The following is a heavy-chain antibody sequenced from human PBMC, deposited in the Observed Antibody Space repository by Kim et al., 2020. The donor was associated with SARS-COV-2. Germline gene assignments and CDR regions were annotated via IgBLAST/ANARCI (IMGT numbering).Heavy chain of an antibody. Sequence: GGSLRLSCAASGFTFSSYEMNWVRQAPGKGLEWVSYISSSGSTIYYADSVKGRFTISRGNAKNSLYLQMNSLRAEDTAVYYCARTYSNSYSYYGMDVWGQGTTVTVSS. CDR2: ISSSGSTI. CDR3: ARTYSNSYSYYGMDV. D-gene: IGHD2-21*01. CDR1: GFTFSSYE. J-gene: IGHJ6*02. V-gene: IGHV3-48*03.